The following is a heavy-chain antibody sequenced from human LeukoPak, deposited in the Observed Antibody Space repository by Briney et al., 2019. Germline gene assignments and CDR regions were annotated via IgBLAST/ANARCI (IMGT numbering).Heavy chain of an antibody. CDR1: GGSISSYY. CDR3: AREREEGSGYYSYFDY. CDR2: IYTSGST. Sequence: PSETLSLTCTVSGGSISSYYWSWIRQPAGKGLEWIGRIYTSGSTNYNPSLKSRVTMSVDTSKNQFSLKLSSVTAADTAVYYCAREREEGSGYYSYFDYWGQGTLVTVSS. J-gene: IGHJ4*02. D-gene: IGHD3-22*01. V-gene: IGHV4-4*07.